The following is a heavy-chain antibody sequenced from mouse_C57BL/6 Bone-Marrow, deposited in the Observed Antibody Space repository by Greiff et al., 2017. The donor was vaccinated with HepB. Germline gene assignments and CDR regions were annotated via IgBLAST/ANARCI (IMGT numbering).Heavy chain of an antibody. Sequence: EVQGVESAGGLVQPGSSMKLSCTASGFTFSDYYMAWVRQVPEKGLEWVANINYDGSSTYYLDSLKSRFIISRDNAKNILYLQMSSLKSEDTATYYCARDPGQGFDYWGQGTTLTVSS. J-gene: IGHJ2*01. V-gene: IGHV5-16*01. CDR2: INYDGSST. CDR1: GFTFSDYY. D-gene: IGHD3-3*01. CDR3: ARDPGQGFDY.